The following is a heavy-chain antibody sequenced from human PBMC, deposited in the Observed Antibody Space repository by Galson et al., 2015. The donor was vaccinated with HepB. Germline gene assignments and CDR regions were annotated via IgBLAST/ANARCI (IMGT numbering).Heavy chain of an antibody. D-gene: IGHD3-16*02. Sequence: SVKVSCRASGRTFSSYAIGWVRQAPGQGLEWMGGIIPISTTAKYAAKFQGRVTITADESTSTANMELRSLKSEDTAVYYCARDYIWGSYRYAYGYWGQGTLVTVSS. CDR2: IIPISTTA. V-gene: IGHV1-69*13. CDR1: GRTFSSYA. J-gene: IGHJ4*02. CDR3: ARDYIWGSYRYAYGY.